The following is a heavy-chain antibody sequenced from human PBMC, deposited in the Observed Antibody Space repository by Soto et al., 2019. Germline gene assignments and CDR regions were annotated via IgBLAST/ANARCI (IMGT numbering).Heavy chain of an antibody. V-gene: IGHV1-69*01. CDR3: ARSQGSSTSLEIYYYYYYGMEV. CDR2: IIPISGTA. CDR1: GGTFSSYA. D-gene: IGHD2-2*01. J-gene: IGHJ6*02. Sequence: QVQLVQSGAEVKKPGSSVKVSCKASGGTFSSYAISWVRQAPGQGLEWMGGIIPISGTANYAQKFQGRVTITADESTSTAYMERSRLRSEDTAVYYCARSQGSSTSLEIYYYYYYGMEVWGQGTTVTVSS.